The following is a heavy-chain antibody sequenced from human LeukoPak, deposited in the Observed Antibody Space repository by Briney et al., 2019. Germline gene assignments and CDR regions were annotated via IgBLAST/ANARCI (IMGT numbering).Heavy chain of an antibody. Sequence: SETLSVTCTVSGGSISSYSWSWIRQPPGKGLEWIGYIYYSGSANYNPSLKSRVTISVDTSKNQFSLKLSSVTAADTAVYYCARHRGYSYGHEYFQHWGQGTLVTVSS. CDR1: GGSISSYS. D-gene: IGHD5-18*01. CDR2: IYYSGSA. V-gene: IGHV4-59*08. J-gene: IGHJ1*01. CDR3: ARHRGYSYGHEYFQH.